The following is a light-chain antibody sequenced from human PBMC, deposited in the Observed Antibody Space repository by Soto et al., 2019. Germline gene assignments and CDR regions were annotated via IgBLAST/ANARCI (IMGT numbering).Light chain of an antibody. CDR3: HQYGSSLIT. J-gene: IGKJ5*01. CDR2: GAS. Sequence: EIVLTQSPGTLSLSPGERATLSCRASQSVSSRYLGWYQQKPGQAPRLLIYGASSRATGIPDRFSGSGSGTDFTLTISRLEPEEFAVYYCHQYGSSLITFGQGTRLEIK. CDR1: QSVSSRY. V-gene: IGKV3-20*01.